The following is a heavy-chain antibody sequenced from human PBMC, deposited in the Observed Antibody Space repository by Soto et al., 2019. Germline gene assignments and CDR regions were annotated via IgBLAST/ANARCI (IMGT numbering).Heavy chain of an antibody. Sequence: GGSLRLSCAASGFTFSSYAMSWVRQAPGKGLEWVPAISGSGGSTYYADSVKGRFTISRDNSKNTLYLQMNSLRAEDTAVYYCAKDRYSSASRVVYFDYWGQGTLVTVSS. CDR2: ISGSGGST. D-gene: IGHD5-18*01. CDR3: AKDRYSSASRVVYFDY. CDR1: GFTFSSYA. V-gene: IGHV3-23*01. J-gene: IGHJ4*02.